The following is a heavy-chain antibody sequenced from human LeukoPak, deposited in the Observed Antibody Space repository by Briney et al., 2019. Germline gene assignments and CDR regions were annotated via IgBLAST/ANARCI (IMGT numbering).Heavy chain of an antibody. CDR3: ANAVSEDYFDY. D-gene: IGHD5/OR15-5a*01. CDR2: FYHEETT. Sequence: PSETLSLTCSVSGYSVSSTFYRGWIRQPPGEGLEWIGSFYHEETTYYHPSLKSRVTLSVDSSKRHFYLDVYAVTAADTAVYCCANAVSEDYFDYWGRGALVTVSS. J-gene: IGHJ4*02. CDR1: GYSVSSTFY. V-gene: IGHV4-38-2*02.